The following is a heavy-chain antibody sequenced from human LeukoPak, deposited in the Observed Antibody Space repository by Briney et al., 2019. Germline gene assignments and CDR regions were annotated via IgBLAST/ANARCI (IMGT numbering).Heavy chain of an antibody. CDR2: IYYSGST. D-gene: IGHD1-26*01. CDR3: ARDRGSYSPNYYGMDV. Sequence: SETLSLTCTVSGGSISSYYWSWIRQPPGKGLEWIGYIYYSGSTNYNPSLESRVTISVDTSKNQFSLKLSSVTAADTAVYYCARDRGSYSPNYYGMDVWGQGTTVTVSS. J-gene: IGHJ6*02. V-gene: IGHV4-59*01. CDR1: GGSISSYY.